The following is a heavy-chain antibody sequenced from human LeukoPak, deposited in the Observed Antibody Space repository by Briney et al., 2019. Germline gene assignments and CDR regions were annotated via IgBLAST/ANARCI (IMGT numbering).Heavy chain of an antibody. Sequence: SETLSLTCAVYGGSFSGYYWSWIRQPPGKGLEWIGEINHSGSTNYNPSLKSRVTISVDTSKNQFSLKLSSVTAADTAVYYCARGRIYGSGSFDYWGREPWSPSPQ. CDR3: ARGRIYGSGSFDY. CDR1: GGSFSGYY. V-gene: IGHV4-34*01. J-gene: IGHJ4*02. D-gene: IGHD3-10*01. CDR2: INHSGST.